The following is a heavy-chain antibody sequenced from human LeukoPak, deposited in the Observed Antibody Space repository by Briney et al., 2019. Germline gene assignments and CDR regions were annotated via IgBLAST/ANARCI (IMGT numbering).Heavy chain of an antibody. V-gene: IGHV4-34*12. CDR1: GGSFSDYY. CDR2: MLYSGGT. CDR3: AHYYDSRGYYLGY. D-gene: IGHD3-22*01. J-gene: IGHJ4*02. Sequence: PSETLSLTCAVYGGSFSDYYWGWIRQPPGKGLEWIGSMLYSGGTNYKPSLKSRVTMSVDTSKNQFSLKLSSVTAADTSVYYCAHYYDSRGYYLGYWGQGTLVTVSS.